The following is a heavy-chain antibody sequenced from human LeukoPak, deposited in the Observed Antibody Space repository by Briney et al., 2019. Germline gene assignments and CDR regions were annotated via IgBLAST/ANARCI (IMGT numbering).Heavy chain of an antibody. CDR2: THPTRGEK. Sequence: GASVKVSCKASGYSISGYYVHWVRQAPGQGLERRGWTHPTRGEKKNAQKFQGRVTMTRDTSINPDYMELSSLTSGDTALYYCAREGKAGSSNWYGAFDIWGQGTMVTVSS. CDR1: GYSISGYY. D-gene: IGHD6-13*01. J-gene: IGHJ3*02. V-gene: IGHV1-2*02. CDR3: AREGKAGSSNWYGAFDI.